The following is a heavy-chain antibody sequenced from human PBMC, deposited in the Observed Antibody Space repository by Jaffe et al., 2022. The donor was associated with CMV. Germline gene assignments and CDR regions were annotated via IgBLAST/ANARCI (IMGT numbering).Heavy chain of an antibody. CDR1: GFTFSSYS. J-gene: IGHJ5*02. V-gene: IGHV3-21*01. D-gene: IGHD3-10*01. CDR3: ARESSSWRGSGSSWFDP. Sequence: EVQLVESGGGLVKPGGSLRLSCAASGFTFSSYSMNWVRQAPGKGLEWVSSISSSSSYIYYADSVKGRFTISRDNAKNSLYLQMNSLRAEDTAVYYCARESSSWRGSGSSWFDPWGQGTLVTVSS. CDR2: ISSSSSYI.